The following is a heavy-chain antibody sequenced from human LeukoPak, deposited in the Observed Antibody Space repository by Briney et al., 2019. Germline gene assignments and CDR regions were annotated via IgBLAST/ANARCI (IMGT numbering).Heavy chain of an antibody. CDR3: ARDHSYGYSSDAFDI. J-gene: IGHJ3*02. CDR2: ISAYNGNT. V-gene: IGHV1-18*01. D-gene: IGHD5-18*01. CDR1: GYTFTSYG. Sequence: ASVKVSCKASGYTFTSYGISWVRQAPGQGLEWMGWISAYNGNTNYAQKLQGRVTMTTDTSTSTAYMELRSLRSDDTAVYYCARDHSYGYSSDAFDIWGQGTMVTVSS.